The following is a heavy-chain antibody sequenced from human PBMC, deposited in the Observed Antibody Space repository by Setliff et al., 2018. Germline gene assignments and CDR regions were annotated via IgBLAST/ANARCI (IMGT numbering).Heavy chain of an antibody. CDR3: ARALPLGFRSALIP. CDR2: IYYSGST. J-gene: IGHJ5*02. D-gene: IGHD3-16*02. Sequence: SETLSLTCAVPGYSISSGYNWGWIRQPPGKGLEWIASIYYSGSTYYNPSLKSRVTISVDTSKNQFSLKLSSVTAADTAVYYCARALPLGFRSALIPWGQGTLVTVSS. V-gene: IGHV4-38-2*01. CDR1: GYSISSGYN.